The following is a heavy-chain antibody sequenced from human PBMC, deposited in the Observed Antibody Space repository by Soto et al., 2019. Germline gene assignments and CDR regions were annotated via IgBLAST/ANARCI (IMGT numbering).Heavy chain of an antibody. D-gene: IGHD3-10*01. V-gene: IGHV1-3*01. CDR3: ARKDYYGSGTYHFDY. CDR1: GYTFSTFP. Sequence: GASVKVSCKASGYTFSTFPMHWVRQAPGQNLEWMGWINAANGDTGYSQNFQGRVTSTRDTTASTAYMELSGLRSEDTAVYFCARKDYYGSGTYHFDYWGQGTLVTVSS. CDR2: INAANGDT. J-gene: IGHJ4*02.